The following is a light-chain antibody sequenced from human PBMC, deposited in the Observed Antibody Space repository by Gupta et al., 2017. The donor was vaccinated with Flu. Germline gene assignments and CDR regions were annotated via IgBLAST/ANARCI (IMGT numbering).Light chain of an antibody. Sequence: EIVMTQSPLFLSVTSGEPASISCRSSQSLLHSNGYNYVDWYLQKPGQSPQLLIYMDSNRASGVPDRCSGSGSGTDFTLKISRVEAEDVGVYYCMQALQTAITFGQGTRLEIK. J-gene: IGKJ5*01. CDR1: QSLLHSNGYNY. CDR2: MDS. CDR3: MQALQTAIT. V-gene: IGKV2-28*01.